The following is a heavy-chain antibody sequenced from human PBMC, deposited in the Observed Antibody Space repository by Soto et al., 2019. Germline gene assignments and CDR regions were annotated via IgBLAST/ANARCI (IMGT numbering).Heavy chain of an antibody. CDR3: ARLNYDILAAFDY. V-gene: IGHV3-66*01. CDR2: IYTSGDT. Sequence: EVQLVESGGGLVQPGGSLRLSCAASGFTVSSHYMSWVRRAPGKGLEWVSVIYTSGDTYYADSVKGRFTISRDNSKNTRYLQMNTVRAEDTAVYYCARLNYDILAAFDYWGQGSLVTVFS. J-gene: IGHJ4*02. CDR1: GFTVSSHY. D-gene: IGHD3-9*01.